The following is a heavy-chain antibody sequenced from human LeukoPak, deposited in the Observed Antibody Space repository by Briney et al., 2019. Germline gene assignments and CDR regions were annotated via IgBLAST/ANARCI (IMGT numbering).Heavy chain of an antibody. D-gene: IGHD1-26*01. CDR3: ARPRGEVGATPYYFDY. V-gene: IGHV5-51*01. CDR1: GYRFSTYW. CDR2: IYPDDSDN. J-gene: IGHJ4*02. Sequence: GESLKISCKGSGYRFSTYWIAWVRQLPGKGLEWMGIIYPDDSDNRNRPSFQGQVTISADKSISTAYLQWSSLKASDTAMYYCARPRGEVGATPYYFDYWGQGTLVTVSS.